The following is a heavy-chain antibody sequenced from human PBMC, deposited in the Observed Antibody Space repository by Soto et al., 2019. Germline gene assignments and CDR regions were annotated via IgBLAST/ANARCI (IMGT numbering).Heavy chain of an antibody. V-gene: IGHV1-69*13. J-gene: IGHJ3*02. CDR2: IIPIFGTA. Sequence: SVKVSCKASGGTFSSYAISWVRQAPGQGLEWMGGIIPIFGTANYAQKFQGRVTITADESTSTAYMELSSLRSEDTAVYYCARVIGSGIVGATTAVHIWGQGTMVTV. D-gene: IGHD1-26*01. CDR3: ARVIGSGIVGATTAVHI. CDR1: GGTFSSYA.